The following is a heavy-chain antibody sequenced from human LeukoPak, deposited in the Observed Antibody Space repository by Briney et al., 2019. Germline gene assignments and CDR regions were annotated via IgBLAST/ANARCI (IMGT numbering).Heavy chain of an antibody. CDR3: ARSWLRLGSGMDV. D-gene: IGHD5-12*01. CDR2: INHSGST. J-gene: IGHJ6*02. Sequence: PSETLSLTCAVYGGSFSGYYWSWIRQPPGKGLEWIGEINHSGSTNYNPSLKSRVTISVDTSKNQFSLKLSSVTAADTAVYYCARSWLRLGSGMDVWGQGTTVTVSS. CDR1: GGSFSGYY. V-gene: IGHV4-34*01.